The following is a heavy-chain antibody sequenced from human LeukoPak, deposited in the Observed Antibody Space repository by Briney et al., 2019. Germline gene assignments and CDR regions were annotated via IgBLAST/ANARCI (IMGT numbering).Heavy chain of an antibody. Sequence: TSETLSLTCTVSGGSISNYYWNWIRQPPGKGLEWIGYIYYTGNTNYNPSLKSRVTISVDTSKNQFSPKLSSVTAADTAVYYCARVNYYYYYMDVWGKGTTVTISS. CDR1: GGSISNYY. J-gene: IGHJ6*03. V-gene: IGHV4-59*12. CDR2: IYYTGNT. CDR3: ARVNYYYYYMDV.